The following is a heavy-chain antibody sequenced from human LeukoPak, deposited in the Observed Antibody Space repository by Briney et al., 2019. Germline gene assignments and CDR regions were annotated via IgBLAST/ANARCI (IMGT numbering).Heavy chain of an antibody. CDR2: INPSGGST. D-gene: IGHD5-24*01. CDR1: GYTFTSYY. Sequence: ASVKVSCKASGYTFTSYYMHWVRQAPGQGLEWMGIINPSGGSTSYAQKFQGRVTMIRDMSTSTVYMELSSLRSEDTAVHYCARDGDGYNFNYYYMDVWGKGTTVTVSS. CDR3: ARDGDGYNFNYYYMDV. J-gene: IGHJ6*03. V-gene: IGHV1-46*01.